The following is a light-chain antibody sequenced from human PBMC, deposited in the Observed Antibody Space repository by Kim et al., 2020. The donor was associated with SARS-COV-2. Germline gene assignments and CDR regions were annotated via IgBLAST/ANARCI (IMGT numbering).Light chain of an antibody. Sequence: VSPGQTASITCYGDKLGDKYACWYQQKPGQSPVLVIYQDSKRPSGIPERFSGSNSGNTATLTISGTQAMDEADYYCQAWDSSTRVFGGGTQLTVL. V-gene: IGLV3-1*01. J-gene: IGLJ7*01. CDR2: QDS. CDR1: KLGDKY. CDR3: QAWDSSTRV.